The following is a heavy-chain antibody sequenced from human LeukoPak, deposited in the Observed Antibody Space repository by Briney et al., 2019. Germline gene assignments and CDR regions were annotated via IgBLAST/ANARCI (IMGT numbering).Heavy chain of an antibody. CDR3: ARGYYDYVWGSYRYNLDAFDI. CDR1: GGSFSGYY. D-gene: IGHD3-16*02. J-gene: IGHJ3*02. Sequence: PSETLSLTCAVYGGSFSGYYWSWIRQPPGKGLEWIGEINQSGSTNYNPSLKSRVTISVDTSKNQFSLKLSSVTAADTAVYYCARGYYDYVWGSYRYNLDAFDIWGQGTMVTVSS. V-gene: IGHV4-34*01. CDR2: INQSGST.